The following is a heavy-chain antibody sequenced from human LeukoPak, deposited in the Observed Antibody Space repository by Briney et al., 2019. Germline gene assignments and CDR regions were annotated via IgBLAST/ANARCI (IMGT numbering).Heavy chain of an antibody. D-gene: IGHD5-18*01. CDR3: ASRDTAMVTSGLVDY. V-gene: IGHV1-18*01. J-gene: IGHJ4*02. CDR2: ISAYNGNT. CDR1: GYTFTSYG. Sequence: GASVKVSCKASGYTFTSYGISWVRQAPGQGLEWMGWISAYNGNTNYAQKLQGRVTMTTDTSTSTAYMELRSLRSDDTAVYYCASRDTAMVTSGLVDYWGQGTLVTVSS.